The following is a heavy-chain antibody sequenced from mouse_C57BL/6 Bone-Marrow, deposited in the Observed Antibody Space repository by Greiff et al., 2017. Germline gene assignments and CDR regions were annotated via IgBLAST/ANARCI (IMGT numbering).Heavy chain of an antibody. CDR1: GYTFTSYW. CDR3: ARKDYSNFYYFDY. V-gene: IGHV1-53*01. D-gene: IGHD2-5*01. J-gene: IGHJ2*01. CDR2: INPSNGGN. Sequence: VKLQQPGTELVKPGASVKLSCKASGYTFTSYWMHWVKQRPGQGLAWIGNINPSNGGNTYNEKFKSKATLTVDKSSSTAYMHLSSLTSEDSAVYYCARKDYSNFYYFDYWGQGTTLTVSS.